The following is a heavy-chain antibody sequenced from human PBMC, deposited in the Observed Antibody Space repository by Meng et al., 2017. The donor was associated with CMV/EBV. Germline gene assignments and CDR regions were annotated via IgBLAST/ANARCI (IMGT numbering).Heavy chain of an antibody. CDR3: ARTRYCRTTSCYDAFDI. J-gene: IGHJ3*02. Sequence: FTFSDSAMHWVRQAPGKGLEWVAIISYDGTNKYCADSVEGRFTISRDNSKNTLYLQMSSLRAEDTAVYYCARTRYCRTTSCYDAFDIWGQGTMVTVS. D-gene: IGHD2-2*01. CDR2: ISYDGTNK. CDR1: FTFSDSA. V-gene: IGHV3-30*04.